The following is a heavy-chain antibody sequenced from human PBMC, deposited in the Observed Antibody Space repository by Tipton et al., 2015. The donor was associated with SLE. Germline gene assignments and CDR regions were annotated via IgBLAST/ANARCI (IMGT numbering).Heavy chain of an antibody. J-gene: IGHJ4*02. V-gene: IGHV4-34*01. CDR2: INHSGST. CDR3: ARAPYSSSWLYYFDY. D-gene: IGHD6-13*01. CDR1: GGSFSGYY. Sequence: TLSLTCAVYGGSFSGYYWSWIRQPPGKGLEWIGEINHSGSTNYNPSLKSRVTISVDTSKNQFSLKLSSVTAADTAVYYCARAPYSSSWLYYFDYWGQGTLVTVSS.